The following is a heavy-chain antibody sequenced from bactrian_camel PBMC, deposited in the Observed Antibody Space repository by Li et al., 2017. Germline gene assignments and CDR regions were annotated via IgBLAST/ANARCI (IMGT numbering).Heavy chain of an antibody. V-gene: IGHV3S1*01. D-gene: IGHD2*01. CDR3: AAVFCVGNSWPLPIRVGEYNY. CDR2: SDGDGAR. Sequence: HVQLVESGGGSVQAGGSLRLSCVASGFTLSNHCMAWFRQVPGKEREGVAVSDGDGARSHVPSVKGRFTISRDNAKSTLYLQMDNLKIEDTAMYYCAAVFCVGNSWPLPIRVGEYNYWGQGTQVTVS. CDR1: GFTLSNHC. J-gene: IGHJ4*01.